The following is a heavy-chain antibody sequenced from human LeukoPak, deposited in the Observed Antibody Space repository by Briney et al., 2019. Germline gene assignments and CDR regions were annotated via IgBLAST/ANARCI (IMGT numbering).Heavy chain of an antibody. CDR3: ASGVYGDYQGY. CDR2: IYYSGST. CDR1: GGSISSYY. J-gene: IGHJ4*02. D-gene: IGHD4-17*01. V-gene: IGHV4-59*01. Sequence: PSETLSLTCTVPGGSISSYYWSWIRQPPGKGLEWIGYIYYSGSTNYNPSLKSRVTISVDTSKNQFSLKLSSVTAADTAVYYCASGVYGDYQGYWGQGTLVTVSS.